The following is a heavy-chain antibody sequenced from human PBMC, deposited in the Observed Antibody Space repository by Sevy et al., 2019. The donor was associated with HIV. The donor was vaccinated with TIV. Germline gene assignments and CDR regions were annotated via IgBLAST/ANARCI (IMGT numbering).Heavy chain of an antibody. CDR3: ARDAPYSGYDLAFDY. V-gene: IGHV3-7*01. CDR2: IRQDGNEK. J-gene: IGHJ4*02. Sequence: GGSLRLSCAASGFTFSSYSMTWVRQAPGKGLEWVANIRQDGNEKYYVDSVKGRFTISRDNVKDSLYLQMNSLRVEDTAVYYCARDAPYSGYDLAFDYWGQGTLVTVSS. D-gene: IGHD5-12*01. CDR1: GFTFSSYS.